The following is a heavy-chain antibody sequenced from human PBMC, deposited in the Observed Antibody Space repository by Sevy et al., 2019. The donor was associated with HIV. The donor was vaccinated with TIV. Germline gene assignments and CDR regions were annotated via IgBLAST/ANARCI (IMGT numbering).Heavy chain of an antibody. J-gene: IGHJ3*01. CDR3: ATGTTDSSISWVFDV. D-gene: IGHD6-13*01. V-gene: IGHV3-23*01. CDR2: FSGSGGTT. Sequence: GEALKISCAASGFTFFSHVMSWVRQAPGKGLEWVSGFSGSGGTTYYADSVKGRFSISRDNSKNKLYLQMSSLRIEDTAVYYCATGTTDSSISWVFDVWGQGTMVTVSS. CDR1: GFTFFSHV.